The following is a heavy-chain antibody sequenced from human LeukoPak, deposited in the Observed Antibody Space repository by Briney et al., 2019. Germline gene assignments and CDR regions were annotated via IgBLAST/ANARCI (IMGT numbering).Heavy chain of an antibody. CDR1: GFTFSSYA. CDR2: VNSNGGNT. J-gene: IGHJ4*02. V-gene: IGHV3-23*01. Sequence: GGSLRLSCAASGFTFSSYAMSWVRQAPGKELEWVSTVNSNGGNTYYADSVKGRFTISRDNSKNTLYLQMNSLRAEDTAVYYCAKSYRYFDYWGQGTLVTVSS. D-gene: IGHD3-10*01. CDR3: AKSYRYFDY.